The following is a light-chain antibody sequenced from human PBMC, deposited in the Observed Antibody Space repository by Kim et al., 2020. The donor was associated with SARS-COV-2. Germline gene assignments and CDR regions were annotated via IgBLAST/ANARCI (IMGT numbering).Light chain of an antibody. CDR1: ESVSSNN. CDR2: GAS. Sequence: EIVLTQSPGTLSLSPGERATLSCRASESVSSNNLAWYQQKPGQAPMLLIYGASSRATGIPERFSGSGSGTDFTLTISRLEPEDFAVFYCQQYGRSWTFGQGTKVDIK. V-gene: IGKV3-20*01. J-gene: IGKJ1*01. CDR3: QQYGRSWT.